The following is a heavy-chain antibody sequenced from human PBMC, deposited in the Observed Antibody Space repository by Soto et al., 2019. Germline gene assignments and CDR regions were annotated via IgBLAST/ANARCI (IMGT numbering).Heavy chain of an antibody. J-gene: IGHJ4*02. CDR3: AKDGLLGYCSSTSCYGDYSDEYYFDY. CDR2: ISYDGSNK. D-gene: IGHD2-2*01. CDR1: GFTFSSYG. Sequence: GGSLRLSCAASGFTFSSYGMHWVRQAPGKGLEWVAVISYDGSNKYYADSVKGRFTISKDNSKNTLYLQMNSLGAEETAVYYCAKDGLLGYCSSTSCYGDYSDEYYFDYWGQGTLVTVSS. V-gene: IGHV3-30*18.